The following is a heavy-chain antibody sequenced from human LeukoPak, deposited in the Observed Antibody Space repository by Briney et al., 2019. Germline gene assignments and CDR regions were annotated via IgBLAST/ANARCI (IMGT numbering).Heavy chain of an antibody. CDR1: GDSISSNY. D-gene: IGHD6-6*01. CDR2: IHYRGRT. Sequence: SETLSLTCSVSGDSISSNYWIWIRQSPGKGLEWIGDIHYRGRTTYNPSLKSRVAMSLDTSKNQFSLRLSSVTAADTAVYYRARDREAVRPSHYHYYMDVWGKGTTVTVSS. V-gene: IGHV4-59*01. CDR3: ARDREAVRPSHYHYYMDV. J-gene: IGHJ6*03.